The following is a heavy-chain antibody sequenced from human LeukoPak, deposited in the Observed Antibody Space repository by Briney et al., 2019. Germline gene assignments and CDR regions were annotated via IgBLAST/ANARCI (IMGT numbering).Heavy chain of an antibody. CDR1: GFTFRGSI. Sequence: GGSLRLSCAASGFTFRGSIMHWVRQPSGKGLEWVGRIRSKANYYATAYAASVKGRFTISRDDSKNTAYLQMNSLKTEDTAVYYCTRHPNYGGNSGYGMDVWGQGTTVTVSS. J-gene: IGHJ6*02. V-gene: IGHV3-73*01. CDR2: IRSKANYYAT. CDR3: TRHPNYGGNSGYGMDV. D-gene: IGHD4-23*01.